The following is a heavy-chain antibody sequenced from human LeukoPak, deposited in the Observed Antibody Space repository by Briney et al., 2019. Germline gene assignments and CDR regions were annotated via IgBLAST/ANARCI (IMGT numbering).Heavy chain of an antibody. CDR2: ISGSGGST. V-gene: IGHV3-23*01. CDR3: AKRPSMVRGVYFDY. D-gene: IGHD3-10*01. CDR1: GFTFSSDA. Sequence: GGSLRLSCAASGFTFSSDAMSWVRQAPGKGLEWVSAISGSGGSTYYADSVKGRFTISRDNSKNTLYLQMNSLRAEDTAVYYCAKRPSMVRGVYFDYWGQGTLVTVSS. J-gene: IGHJ4*02.